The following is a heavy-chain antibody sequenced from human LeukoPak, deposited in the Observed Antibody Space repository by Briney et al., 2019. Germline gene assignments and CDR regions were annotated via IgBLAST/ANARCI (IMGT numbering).Heavy chain of an antibody. CDR2: IYHIGTT. D-gene: IGHD4-11*01. CDR3: ARAYSNWFDP. J-gene: IGHJ5*02. V-gene: IGHV4-38-2*02. Sequence: DWFVIIYHIGTTYTTPSLKSRVTMSVDTSKNQFSLKLTSVTAADTAVYYCARAYSNWFDPWGQGTLVTVSS.